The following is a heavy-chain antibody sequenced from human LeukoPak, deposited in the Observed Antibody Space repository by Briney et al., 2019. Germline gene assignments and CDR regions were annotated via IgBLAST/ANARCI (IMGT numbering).Heavy chain of an antibody. CDR1: GGTFSSYA. D-gene: IGHD4-17*01. CDR2: IIPIFGTA. V-gene: IGHV1-69*13. J-gene: IGHJ4*02. Sequence: SVKVSCKASGGTFSSYAISWVRQAPGQGLEWMGGIIPIFGTANYAQKFRGRVTITADESTSTAYMELSSLRSEDTAVYYCARGAPHDYGDYVPPPPYFDYWGQGTLVTVSS. CDR3: ARGAPHDYGDYVPPPPYFDY.